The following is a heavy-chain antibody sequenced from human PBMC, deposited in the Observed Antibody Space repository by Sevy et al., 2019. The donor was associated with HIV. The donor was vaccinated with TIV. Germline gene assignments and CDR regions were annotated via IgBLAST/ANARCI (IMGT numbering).Heavy chain of an antibody. CDR3: ATDRTDILTGYYYYYYYMDV. CDR1: GFTVSSNY. D-gene: IGHD3-9*01. Sequence: GGSLRLSCAASGFTVSSNYMSWVRQAPGKGLEWVSVIYSGGSTYYADSVKGRFTISRDNSKNTLYLQMNSLRAEDTAVYYCATDRTDILTGYYYYYYYMDVWGKGTTVTVSS. V-gene: IGHV3-53*01. J-gene: IGHJ6*03. CDR2: IYSGGST.